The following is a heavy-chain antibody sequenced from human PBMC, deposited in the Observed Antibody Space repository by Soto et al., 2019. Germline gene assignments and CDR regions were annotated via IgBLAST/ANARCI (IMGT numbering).Heavy chain of an antibody. Sequence: QVQLQESGPGLVKPSETLSLTCTVSGGSISSYYWSWIRQPPGKGLEWIGYIYYSGSTNYNPSRKGRVTISVDTSKNQFSLKLSSVTAAHTAVYYCASGTNADLGEYDYWGQGTLVTVSS. CDR3: ASGTNADLGEYDY. CDR2: IYYSGST. CDR1: GGSISSYY. V-gene: IGHV4-59*01. J-gene: IGHJ4*02. D-gene: IGHD3-16*01.